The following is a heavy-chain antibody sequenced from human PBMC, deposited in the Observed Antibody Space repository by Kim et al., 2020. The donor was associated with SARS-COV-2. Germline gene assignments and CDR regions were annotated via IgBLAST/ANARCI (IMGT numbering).Heavy chain of an antibody. J-gene: IGHJ6*02. CDR3: ARGLYCSGGSCYLSGMDV. Sequence: SETLSLTCAVYGGSFSGYYWSWIRQPPGKGLEWIGEINHSGSTNYNPSLKSRVTISVDTSKNQFSLKLSSVTAADTAVYYCARGLYCSGGSCYLSGMDVWGQGTTVTVSS. D-gene: IGHD2-15*01. CDR1: GGSFSGYY. CDR2: INHSGST. V-gene: IGHV4-34*01.